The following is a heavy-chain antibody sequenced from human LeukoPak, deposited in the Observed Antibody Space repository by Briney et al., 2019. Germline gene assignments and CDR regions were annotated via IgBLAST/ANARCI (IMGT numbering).Heavy chain of an antibody. CDR2: MNPNSGNT. D-gene: IGHD3-3*01. Sequence: ASVKVSCKASGYTFTSYDINWVRQATGQGLEWMGWMNPNSGNTGYAQKFQGRVTMTRNTSISTAYMELSRLRSDDTAVYYCARDGRFLEWLFFDYWGQGTLVTVSS. V-gene: IGHV1-8*01. CDR1: GYTFTSYD. J-gene: IGHJ4*02. CDR3: ARDGRFLEWLFFDY.